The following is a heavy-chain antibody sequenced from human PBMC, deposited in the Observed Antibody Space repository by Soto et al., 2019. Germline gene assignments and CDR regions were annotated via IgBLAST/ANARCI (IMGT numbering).Heavy chain of an antibody. CDR1: GGSISSGGYY. V-gene: IGHV4-31*03. J-gene: IGHJ4*02. D-gene: IGHD6-25*01. CDR2: IYYSGST. CDR3: ARGIDGYHFDY. Sequence: QVQLQESGPGLVKPSQTLSLTCTVSGGSISSGGYYWSWIRQHPGKGLEWIGYIYYSGSTYYNPSLKSXXTXSXXTSKNHSAPKLSSVTAADTAGYYCARGIDGYHFDYWGQGTLVTLSS.